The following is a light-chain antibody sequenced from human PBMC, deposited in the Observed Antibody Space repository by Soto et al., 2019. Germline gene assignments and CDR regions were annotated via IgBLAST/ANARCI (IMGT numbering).Light chain of an antibody. J-gene: IGKJ2*01. CDR1: QRISSA. CDR2: DAS. CDR3: QQFNSYPRT. Sequence: AIQLTQSPSSLSASVGDRVTITCRASQRISSALAWYQQKPGKAPKLLIYDASSLESGVPSRFSGSGSGTDFTFTISSLQPEDFATYYCQQFNSYPRTFGQGTKLEIK. V-gene: IGKV1-13*02.